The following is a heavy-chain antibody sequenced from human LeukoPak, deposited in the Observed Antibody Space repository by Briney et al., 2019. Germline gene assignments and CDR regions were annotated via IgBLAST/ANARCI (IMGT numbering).Heavy chain of an antibody. J-gene: IGHJ3*02. V-gene: IGHV1-46*01. D-gene: IGHD3-3*01. CDR2: INPSGGST. CDR1: GYIFTGYY. Sequence: ASVKVSCKASGYIFTGYYIHWVRQAPGQGLEWMGIINPSGGSTSYAQKFQGRVTMTRDMSTSTVYMELSSLRSEDTAVYYCARDYTIFGDAFDIWGQGTMVTVSS. CDR3: ARDYTIFGDAFDI.